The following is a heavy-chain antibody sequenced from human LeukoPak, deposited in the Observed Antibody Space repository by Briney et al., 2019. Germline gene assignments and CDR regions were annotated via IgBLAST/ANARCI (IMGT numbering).Heavy chain of an antibody. J-gene: IGHJ4*02. CDR1: GFTFSNYA. D-gene: IGHD1-26*01. Sequence: GGSLRLSCAASGFTFSNYAMHWVRQAPGKGLEWVTVISYDGSNKYYADSVKGRFTISRDNSKNTLYLQMNSLSAEDTAVYYCAREESGSLPGYWGQGTLVTVSS. CDR2: ISYDGSNK. CDR3: AREESGSLPGY. V-gene: IGHV3-30-3*01.